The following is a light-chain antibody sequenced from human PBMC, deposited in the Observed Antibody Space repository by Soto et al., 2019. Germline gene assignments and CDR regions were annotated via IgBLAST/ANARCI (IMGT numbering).Light chain of an antibody. CDR2: EVS. CDR1: TSDVGAYNY. V-gene: IGLV2-14*01. Sequence: QSVLTHPASVSGSPGQSFTISCPGSTSDVGAYNYVSWYKHHPGQAPQLMIYEVSNRPSGVSNRFSCSKSGNTASLTISWLQSDDEGDYYCSSKTSSSFPFVFGTGTKVTVL. J-gene: IGLJ1*01. CDR3: SSKTSSSFPFV.